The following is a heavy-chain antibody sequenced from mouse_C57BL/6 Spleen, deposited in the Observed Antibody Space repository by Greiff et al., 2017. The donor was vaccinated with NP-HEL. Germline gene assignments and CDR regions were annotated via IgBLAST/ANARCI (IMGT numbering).Heavy chain of an antibody. D-gene: IGHD1-1*01. Sequence: DVKLQESGGGLVKPGGSLKLSCAASGFTFSSYTMSWVRQTPEKRLEWVATISGGGGNTYYPDSVKGRFTISRDNAKNTLYLQMSSLRSEDTALYYCARTGDYYGSSYRFAYWGQGTLVTVSA. CDR2: ISGGGGNT. V-gene: IGHV5-9*01. J-gene: IGHJ3*01. CDR3: ARTGDYYGSSYRFAY. CDR1: GFTFSSYT.